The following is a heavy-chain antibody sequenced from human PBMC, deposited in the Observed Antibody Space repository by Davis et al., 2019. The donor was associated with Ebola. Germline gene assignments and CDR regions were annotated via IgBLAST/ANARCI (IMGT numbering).Heavy chain of an antibody. Sequence: GESLKISCAASGFTFSSYAMSWVRQAPGKGLEWVSRISAIGGDTYYADSVKGRFTISRDNAKNSLYLQMNSLRAEDTAVYYCAKDLYSSSVMVRYYYYGMDVWGQGTTVTVSS. CDR2: ISAIGGDT. J-gene: IGHJ6*02. CDR3: AKDLYSSSVMVRYYYYGMDV. CDR1: GFTFSSYA. V-gene: IGHV3-23*01. D-gene: IGHD6-6*01.